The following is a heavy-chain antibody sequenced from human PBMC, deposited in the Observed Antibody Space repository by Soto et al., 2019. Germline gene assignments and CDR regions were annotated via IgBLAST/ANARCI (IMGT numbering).Heavy chain of an antibody. J-gene: IGHJ6*03. CDR2: ISGSGGST. V-gene: IGHV3-23*01. D-gene: IGHD2-2*01. Sequence: GESLKISCAASGFTFSSYAMSWVRQAPGKGLEWVSAISGSGGSTYYADSVKGRFTISRDNSKNTLYLQMNSLRAEDTAVYYCAKRFGDCSSTSCYYYYYMDVWGKGTTVTVSS. CDR3: AKRFGDCSSTSCYYYYYMDV. CDR1: GFTFSSYA.